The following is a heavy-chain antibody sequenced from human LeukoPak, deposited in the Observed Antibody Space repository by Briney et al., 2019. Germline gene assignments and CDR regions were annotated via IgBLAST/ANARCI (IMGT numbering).Heavy chain of an antibody. J-gene: IGHJ4*02. CDR2: ISGSGGST. CDR1: GFTFSSYA. D-gene: IGHD3-10*01. CDR3: ARDRLPPYYYGSGSYYNGAQLDY. Sequence: PGGSLRLSCAASGFTFSSYAMSWVRQAPGKGLEWVSSISGSGGSTYYADSVKGRFTISRDNSKNTLYLQMNSLRVEDTAVYYCARDRLPPYYYGSGSYYNGAQLDYWGQGTLVTVSS. V-gene: IGHV3-23*01.